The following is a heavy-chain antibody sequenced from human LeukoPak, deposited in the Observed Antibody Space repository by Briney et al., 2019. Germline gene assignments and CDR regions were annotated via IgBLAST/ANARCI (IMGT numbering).Heavy chain of an antibody. V-gene: IGHV3-7*01. Sequence: GGSLRLSCAASGFSLSGYWMSWVRKAPRKGLEWVARLHADGIEKYYVDSVKGRFTISRDNAKNYLYVQMNSLRVEDTAVYYCARGGYSFDYLGQGTLVTVSS. CDR3: ARGGYSFDY. J-gene: IGHJ4*02. D-gene: IGHD5-12*01. CDR1: GFSLSGYW. CDR2: LHADGIEK.